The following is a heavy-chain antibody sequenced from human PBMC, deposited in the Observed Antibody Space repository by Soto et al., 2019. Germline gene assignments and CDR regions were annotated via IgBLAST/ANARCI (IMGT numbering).Heavy chain of an antibody. V-gene: IGHV4-39*01. Sequence: SETLSLTCTVSGGSISSSSYYWGWIRQPPGKGLEWIGSIYYSGSTYYNPSLKSRVTISVDTSKNQFSLKLSSVTAADTAVYYCARLPYDILTYPSGFFDYWGQGTLVTVSS. CDR1: GGSISSSSYY. CDR2: IYYSGST. CDR3: ARLPYDILTYPSGFFDY. J-gene: IGHJ4*02. D-gene: IGHD3-9*01.